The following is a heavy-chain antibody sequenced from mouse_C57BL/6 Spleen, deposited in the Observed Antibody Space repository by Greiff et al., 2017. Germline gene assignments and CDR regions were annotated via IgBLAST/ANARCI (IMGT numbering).Heavy chain of an antibody. CDR3: AREGLDY. CDR1: GFTFSSYA. CDR2: ISDGGSYT. V-gene: IGHV5-4*01. J-gene: IGHJ2*01. Sequence: EVKLMESGGGLVKPGGSLKLSCAASGFTFSSYAMSWVRQTPEKRLEWVATISDGGSYTYYPDNVKGRFTISRDNAKNNLYLQVSHLKSEDTAMYYCAREGLDYWGQGTTLTVSS.